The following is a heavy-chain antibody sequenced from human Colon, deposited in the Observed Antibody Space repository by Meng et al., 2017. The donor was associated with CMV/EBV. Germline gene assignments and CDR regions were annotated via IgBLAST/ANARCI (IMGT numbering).Heavy chain of an antibody. Sequence: EVQLVESGGGLVHPGGSLRLSCTASGFTVSNNYMSWVRQAPGKGLEWVSVIYSDGSTFYADSMKDRFTISRDNSKNTLYLQMNSLRVEDTAVYYCTGDAPGRDYGGKLDYWGQGTLVTVSS. D-gene: IGHD4-23*01. J-gene: IGHJ4*02. CDR1: GFTVSNNY. CDR3: TGDAPGRDYGGKLDY. V-gene: IGHV3-66*01. CDR2: IYSDGST.